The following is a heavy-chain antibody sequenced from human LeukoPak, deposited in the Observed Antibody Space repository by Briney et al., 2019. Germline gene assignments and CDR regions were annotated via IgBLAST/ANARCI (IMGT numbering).Heavy chain of an antibody. V-gene: IGHV3-23*01. CDR1: GFTFSSYA. Sequence: GASLRLSCAASGFTFSSYAMSWVRQAPGKGLEWVSAISGSGGSTYYADSVKGRFNISRDNSKNTLYLQMNSLRAEDTAVYYCAKGDYYDSSGSSYNYYYGMDVWGQGTTVTVSS. CDR2: ISGSGGST. D-gene: IGHD3-22*01. J-gene: IGHJ6*02. CDR3: AKGDYYDSSGSSYNYYYGMDV.